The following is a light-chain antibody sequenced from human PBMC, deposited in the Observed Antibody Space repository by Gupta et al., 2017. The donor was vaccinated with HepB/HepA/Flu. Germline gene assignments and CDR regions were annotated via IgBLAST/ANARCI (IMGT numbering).Light chain of an antibody. CDR1: RSNIGADT. CDR3: AAWDDSLNGLV. Sequence: QSAVTQPPSVSEAPRQTVTISCSGTRSNIGADTVDWYQQHPGKAPNLLIYYDDLLPSGVSARFSASKSGTSASLTTSGLQSEDEADYYCAAWDDSLNGLVFGGGTKLTVL. V-gene: IGLV1-36*01. J-gene: IGLJ3*02. CDR2: YDD.